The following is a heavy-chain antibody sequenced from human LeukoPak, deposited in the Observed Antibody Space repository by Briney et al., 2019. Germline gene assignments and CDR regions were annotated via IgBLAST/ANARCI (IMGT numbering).Heavy chain of an antibody. Sequence: GASVKVSCKASGYTFTSHYIHWVRQAPGQGLEWMGIINPDGGNTNYAQRFQGRVIMTRDTSTSTVYMELSSLRSEDTAVYYCARVKYTYGSPGAFDIWGQGTMVTVSS. J-gene: IGHJ3*02. D-gene: IGHD2-2*02. CDR1: GYTFTSHY. V-gene: IGHV1-46*01. CDR2: INPDGGNT. CDR3: ARVKYTYGSPGAFDI.